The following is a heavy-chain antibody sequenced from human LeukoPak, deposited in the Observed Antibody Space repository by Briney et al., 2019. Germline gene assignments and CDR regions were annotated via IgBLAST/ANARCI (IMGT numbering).Heavy chain of an antibody. Sequence: GRCLRLSWAASGFTVSSKYMSWVRQAPRKGLEWVSVIYSGGSTDYAHTVKGRFNISRYNSKSTLYLQMNSLRAEYTAVYYCARGAYFDYWGQGTLVTVS. CDR3: ARGAYFDY. V-gene: IGHV3-66*01. CDR1: GFTVSSKY. J-gene: IGHJ4*02. CDR2: IYSGGST. D-gene: IGHD3-16*01.